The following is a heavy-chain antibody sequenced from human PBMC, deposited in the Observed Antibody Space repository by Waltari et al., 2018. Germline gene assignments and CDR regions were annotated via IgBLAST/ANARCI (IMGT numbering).Heavy chain of an antibody. Sequence: EVQLVESGGGLVQPGGSLRLSCAASGFTFSSYWMSWVRQAPGKGLEWVANIKQDGSEKSYVDSVKGRFTISRDNAKNSLYLQRNSLRAEDTAVYYCARDSQAWGTTAGGTDYWGQGTLVTVSS. J-gene: IGHJ4*02. CDR3: ARDSQAWGTTAGGTDY. V-gene: IGHV3-7*01. CDR1: GFTFSSYW. CDR2: IKQDGSEK. D-gene: IGHD1-7*01.